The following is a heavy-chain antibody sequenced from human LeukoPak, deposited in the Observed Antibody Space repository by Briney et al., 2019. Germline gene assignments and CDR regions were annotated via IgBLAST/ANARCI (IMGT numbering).Heavy chain of an antibody. D-gene: IGHD6-6*01. V-gene: IGHV3-9*01. J-gene: IGHJ5*02. CDR3: AKALGQLVSAFDP. CDR2: ISWNSGSI. CDR1: GFTFDDYA. Sequence: GGSLRLSCAASGFTFDDYAMHWVRQAPGKGLEWVSGISWNSGSIGYADSVKGRFTISRDNAKNSLYLQMNSLRAEDTALYYCAKALGQLVSAFDPWGQGTLVTVSS.